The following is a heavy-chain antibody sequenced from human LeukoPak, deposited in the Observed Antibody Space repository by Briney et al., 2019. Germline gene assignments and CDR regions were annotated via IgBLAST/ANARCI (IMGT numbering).Heavy chain of an antibody. CDR1: VGSISSYY. CDR3: ARYVVYGSGKYYFDY. J-gene: IGHJ4*02. Sequence: SETLSLTCTVSVGSISSYYWSWIRQPPEKGLEWIGYIYYSRTTNYNPSLKSRVTMSVDTSKNQFSLKLSSVTAADTAVYYCARYVVYGSGKYYFDYWGQGTLVTVSS. D-gene: IGHD3-10*01. CDR2: IYYSRTT. V-gene: IGHV4-59*08.